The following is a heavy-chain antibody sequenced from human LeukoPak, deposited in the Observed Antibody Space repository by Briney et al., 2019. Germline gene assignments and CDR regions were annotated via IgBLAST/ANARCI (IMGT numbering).Heavy chain of an antibody. J-gene: IGHJ6*03. CDR3: ARAGMAVAGTQKTRRYYYYYMDV. CDR2: ISAYNGNT. D-gene: IGHD6-19*01. CDR1: GYTFTSYG. Sequence: ASVKVYCKASGYTFTSYGISWVRQAPGQGLEWMGWISAYNGNTNYAQKLQGRVTMTTDTSTSTAYMELRSLRSDDTAVYYCARAGMAVAGTQKTRRYYYYYMDVWGKGTTVTISS. V-gene: IGHV1-18*01.